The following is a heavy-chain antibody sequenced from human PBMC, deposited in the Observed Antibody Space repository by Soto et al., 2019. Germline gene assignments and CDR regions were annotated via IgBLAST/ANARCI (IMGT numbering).Heavy chain of an antibody. V-gene: IGHV1-2*04. CDR2: INPNSGGT. Sequence: ASVKVSCKASGYTFTGYYMHWVRQAPGQGLEWMGWINPNSGGTNYAQKFQGWVTMTRDTSISTAYMELSRLRSDDTAVYYCARDRSYYDYIWGSYRHDAFDIWGQGTMVTVSS. CDR3: ARDRSYYDYIWGSYRHDAFDI. D-gene: IGHD3-16*02. CDR1: GYTFTGYY. J-gene: IGHJ3*02.